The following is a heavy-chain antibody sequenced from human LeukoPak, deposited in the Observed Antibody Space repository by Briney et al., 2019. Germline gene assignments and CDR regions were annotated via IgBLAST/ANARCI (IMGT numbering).Heavy chain of an antibody. J-gene: IGHJ4*02. CDR3: ARDYRSPYAYFDY. CDR1: GFTFSSYS. CDR2: ISSSSSYI. D-gene: IGHD4-11*01. V-gene: IGHV3-21*01. Sequence: GGSLRLSCAASGFTFSSYSMTWVRQAPGKGLEWVSSISSSSSYIYYADSVKGRFTISRDNAKNSLYLQMNSLRAEDTAVYYCARDYRSPYAYFDYWGQGTLVTVSS.